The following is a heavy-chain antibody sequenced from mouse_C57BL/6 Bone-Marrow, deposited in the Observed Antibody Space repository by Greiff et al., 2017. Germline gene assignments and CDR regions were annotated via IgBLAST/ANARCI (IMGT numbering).Heavy chain of an antibody. J-gene: IGHJ3*01. CDR1: GYTFTDYN. V-gene: IGHV1-22*01. D-gene: IGHD1-1*01. Sequence: VQLQQSGPELVKPGASVKMSCKASGYTFTDYNMHWVKQSHGKSLEWIGYINPNNGGTSYNQKFKGKATLTVNKSSSTAYMELRSLTSEDSAVYYCVGSSYEGFAYWGQGTLVTVSA. CDR3: VGSSYEGFAY. CDR2: INPNNGGT.